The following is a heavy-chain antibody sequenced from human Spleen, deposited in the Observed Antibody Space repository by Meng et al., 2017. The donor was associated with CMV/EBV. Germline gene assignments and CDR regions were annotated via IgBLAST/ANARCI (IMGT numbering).Heavy chain of an antibody. CDR2: ISVSSGTT. J-gene: IGHJ2*01. CDR1: GFIFSDYY. CDR3: ARDRQKLDWYFDL. D-gene: IGHD6-13*01. Sequence: CAASGFIFSDYYMSWIRQAPGKGLEWVSYISVSSGTTYYADSVKGRFTISRDNAKDSLYLQMNSLRAEDTAVYFCARDRQKLDWYFDLWGRGTLVTVSS. V-gene: IGHV3-11*01.